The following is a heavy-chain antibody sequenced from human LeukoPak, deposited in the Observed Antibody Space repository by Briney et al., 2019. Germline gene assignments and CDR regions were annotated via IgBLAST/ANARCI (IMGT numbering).Heavy chain of an antibody. V-gene: IGHV1-69*01. J-gene: IGHJ4*02. CDR3: ARDIRYYDFWSGYPSGHFVYYFDY. CDR2: IIPTFGTA. D-gene: IGHD3-3*01. Sequence: SVKVSCKASGGTFSSYAISWVRQAPGHGLEWMGGIIPTFGTANYAQKFQGRVTITADESTSTAYMELSSLRSEDTAVYYCARDIRYYDFWSGYPSGHFVYYFDYWGQGTLVTVSS. CDR1: GGTFSSYA.